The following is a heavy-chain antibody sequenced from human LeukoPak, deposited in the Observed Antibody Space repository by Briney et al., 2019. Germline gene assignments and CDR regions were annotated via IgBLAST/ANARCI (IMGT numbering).Heavy chain of an antibody. CDR2: ISAYNGNT. CDR3: ARSASAARTFDY. J-gene: IGHJ4*02. V-gene: IGHV1-18*01. CDR1: GYTVTSYG. Sequence: ASVKVSCKASGYTVTSYGISWVRQAPGQGLERMGWISAYNGNTNYAQKLQGRVTMTTDTSTSTAYMELRSLRSDDTAVYYCARSASAARTFDYWGQGTLVTVSS. D-gene: IGHD6-6*01.